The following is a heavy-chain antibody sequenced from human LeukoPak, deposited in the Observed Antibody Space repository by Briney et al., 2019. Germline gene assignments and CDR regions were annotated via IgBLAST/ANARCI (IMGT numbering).Heavy chain of an antibody. J-gene: IGHJ5*02. V-gene: IGHV4-31*03. CDR1: GGSISHYY. Sequence: SETLSLTCTVSGGSISHYYWSWIRQHPGKGLEWIGYIHYSGSTYYNPSLKSRVTISVDTSKNQFSLKLSSVTAADTAVYYCARDGSPWGQGTLVTVSS. D-gene: IGHD5-12*01. CDR2: IHYSGST. CDR3: ARDGSP.